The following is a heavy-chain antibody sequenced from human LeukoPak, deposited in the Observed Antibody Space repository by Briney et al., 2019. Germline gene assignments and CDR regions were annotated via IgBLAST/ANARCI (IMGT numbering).Heavy chain of an antibody. CDR1: GFTFSSYA. J-gene: IGHJ5*02. V-gene: IGHV3-23*01. CDR2: ISGSGGST. CDR3: AKDQGMRSTSHFDP. D-gene: IGHD2-2*01. Sequence: RGSLRLSCAASGFTFSSYAMSWVRQAPGKGLEWVSAISGSGGSTYYADSVKGRFTISRDNSKNTLYLQMNSLRAEDTAVYYCAKDQGMRSTSHFDPWGQGTLITVSS.